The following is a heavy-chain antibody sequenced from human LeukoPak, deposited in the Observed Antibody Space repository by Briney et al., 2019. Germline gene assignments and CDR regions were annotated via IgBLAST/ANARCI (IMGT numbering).Heavy chain of an antibody. CDR2: INSGSTYI. CDR1: GFTFSSYN. V-gene: IGHV3-21*01. J-gene: IGHJ4*02. Sequence: PGGSLRLSCAASGFTFSSYNMNWVRQAPGKGLEWVSSINSGSTYINYADSVGGRFTISRDNAENSLYLQMSSLRAEDTAVYYCARVSLGNNYGSGSYDYWGQGTLVTVSS. D-gene: IGHD3-10*01. CDR3: ARVSLGNNYGSGSYDY.